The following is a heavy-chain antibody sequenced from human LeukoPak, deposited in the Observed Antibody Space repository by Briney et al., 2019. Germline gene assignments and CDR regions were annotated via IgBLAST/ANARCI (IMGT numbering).Heavy chain of an antibody. CDR2: IIPIFGTA. CDR3: ASSNSGSYYPIYMDV. D-gene: IGHD1-26*01. V-gene: IGHV1-69*05. CDR1: GGTFSSYA. J-gene: IGHJ6*03. Sequence: GASVKVSCKASGGTFSSYAISWVRQAPGQGLEWMGGIIPIFGTANYAQKFQGRVTITTDESTSTAYMELGSLRSEDTAVYYCASSNSGSYYPIYMDVWGKGTTVTVSS.